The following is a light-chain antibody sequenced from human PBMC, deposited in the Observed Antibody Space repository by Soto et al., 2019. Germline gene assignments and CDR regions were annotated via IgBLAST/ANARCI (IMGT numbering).Light chain of an antibody. CDR2: GAS. Sequence: EIVLTQSPGTLSLSPGERATLSSRASQSVSSSYLAWYQQKPGQAPRHLIYGASRRANGIPDRFSGSGSGTDSTLTISKREPEDFAAYYCQRYGTSPVAFGQGTKVEIK. V-gene: IGKV3-20*01. CDR3: QRYGTSPVA. CDR1: QSVSSSY. J-gene: IGKJ1*01.